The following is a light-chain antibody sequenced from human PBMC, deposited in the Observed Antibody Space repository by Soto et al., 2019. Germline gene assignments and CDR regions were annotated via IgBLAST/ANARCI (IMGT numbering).Light chain of an antibody. CDR2: DAS. J-gene: IGKJ1*01. Sequence: EIVSTQSPATLSLSPGERATLSCRASQSVSSYLAWYQQKPGQAPRLLIYDASNRATGIPARFSGSGSGTEFTLTISSLQSEDFAVYYCQQYNNGRPFGQGPKVDVK. V-gene: IGKV3-11*01. CDR3: QQYNNGRP. CDR1: QSVSSY.